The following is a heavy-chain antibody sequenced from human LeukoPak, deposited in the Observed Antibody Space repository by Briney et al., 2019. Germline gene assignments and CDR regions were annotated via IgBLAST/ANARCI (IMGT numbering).Heavy chain of an antibody. Sequence: KTGGSLRLSCAASGFTFSSYSMNWVRQAPGKGLEWVSSISSSSSYIYYADSVKGRFTISRDNAKNSLYLQMNSLRAEDTAVYYCAKDRGTMVRGVIHQYFQHWGQGTLVTVSS. J-gene: IGHJ1*01. CDR2: ISSSSSYI. CDR3: AKDRGTMVRGVIHQYFQH. V-gene: IGHV3-21*04. D-gene: IGHD3-10*01. CDR1: GFTFSSYS.